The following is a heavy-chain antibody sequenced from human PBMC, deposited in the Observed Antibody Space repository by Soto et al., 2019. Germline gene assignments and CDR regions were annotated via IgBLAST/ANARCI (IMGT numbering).Heavy chain of an antibody. CDR3: KDSVLVPANNSGDFDI. J-gene: IGHJ3*02. D-gene: IGHD2-2*01. CDR2: IRSKPNNYAT. Sequence: PGGSLRLSCAASGFTFSGSAMHWVRQASGKGLEWVGRIRSKPNNYATAYAASVKGRFTISRDDSENTAYLQMNSLKTEDTAVYYCKDSVLVPANNSGDFDIWGQGTMVTVSS. V-gene: IGHV3-73*01. CDR1: GFTFSGSA.